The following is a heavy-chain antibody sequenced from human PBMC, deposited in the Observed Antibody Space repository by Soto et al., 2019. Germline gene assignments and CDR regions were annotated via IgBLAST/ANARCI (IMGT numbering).Heavy chain of an antibody. CDR3: TKVAIGPDYYDTN. CDR2: ISGSGGST. CDR1: GFTFSSYA. Sequence: EVQLLESGGGLVQPGGSLRLSCAASGFTFSSYAMSWVRQAPGKGLEWVSAISGSGGSTYYAESVKGRFTISRDNSKNTLYLQMNSLRAEDTAVYYCTKVAIGPDYYDTNWGQGTLVTVAS. V-gene: IGHV3-23*01. J-gene: IGHJ4*02. D-gene: IGHD3-22*01.